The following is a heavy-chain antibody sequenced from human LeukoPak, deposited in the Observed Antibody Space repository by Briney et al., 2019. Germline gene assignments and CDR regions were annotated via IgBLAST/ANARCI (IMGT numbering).Heavy chain of an antibody. CDR2: ISSSGSTI. V-gene: IGHV3-48*03. CDR3: AELGITMIGGV. Sequence: GGSLRLSCAASGFTFTSAWMNWVRQAPGRGLEWGSYISSSGSTIYYADSVKGRFTISRDNAKNSLYLQMNSLRAEDTAVYYCAELGITMIGGVWGKGTTVTISS. J-gene: IGHJ6*04. D-gene: IGHD3-10*02. CDR1: GFTFTSAW.